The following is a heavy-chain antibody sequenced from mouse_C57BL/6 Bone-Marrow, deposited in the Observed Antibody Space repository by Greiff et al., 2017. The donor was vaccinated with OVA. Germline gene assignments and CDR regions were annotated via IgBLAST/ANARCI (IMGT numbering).Heavy chain of an antibody. V-gene: IGHV1-22*01. CDR1: GYTFTDYN. CDR2: INPNNGGT. D-gene: IGHD1-1*01. J-gene: IGHJ2*01. Sequence: EVQLQQSGPELVKPGASVKMSCKASGYTFTDYNMHWVKQSHGKSLEWIGYINPNNGGTSYNQKFKGKATLTVNKSSSTAYMELSSLTSEDSAVYYCARAATVVATDYWGQGTTLTVSS. CDR3: ARAATVVATDY.